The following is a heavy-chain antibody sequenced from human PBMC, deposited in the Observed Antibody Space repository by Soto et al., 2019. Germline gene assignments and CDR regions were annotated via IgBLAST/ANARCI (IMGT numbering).Heavy chain of an antibody. CDR1: GGSISSGGYY. CDR2: IYYSGST. V-gene: IGHV4-30-4*08. D-gene: IGHD3-10*01. CDR3: ARGAGFGELWGYYGMDV. J-gene: IGHJ6*02. Sequence: SETLSLTCTVSGGSISSGGYYWSWIRQHPGKGLEWIGYIYYSGSTYYNPSLKSRVTISVDTSKNQFSLKLSSVTAADTAVYYCARGAGFGELWGYYGMDVWGQGTTVTVS.